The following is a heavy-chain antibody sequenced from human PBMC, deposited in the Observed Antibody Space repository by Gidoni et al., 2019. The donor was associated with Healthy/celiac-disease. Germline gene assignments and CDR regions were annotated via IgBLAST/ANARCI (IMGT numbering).Heavy chain of an antibody. CDR2: IIPIFGTA. D-gene: IGHD6-19*01. CDR1: GGTFRSYA. V-gene: IGHV1-69*01. J-gene: IGHJ4*02. CDR3: ARDSRAYSSGWYNFDY. Sequence: QVQLVQSGAEVTKPGSSVKVSCKASGGTFRSYAISWVRQAPGQGLEWMGGIIPIFGTANYAQKFQGRVTITADESTSTAYMELSSLRSEDTAVYYCARDSRAYSSGWYNFDYWGQGTLVTVSS.